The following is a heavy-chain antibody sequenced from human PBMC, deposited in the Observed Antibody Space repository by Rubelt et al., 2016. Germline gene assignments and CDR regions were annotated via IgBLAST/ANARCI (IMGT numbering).Heavy chain of an antibody. CDR1: GYTFTSYA. V-gene: IGHV1-3*01. Sequence: QVQLVQSGAAVKKPGASVKVSCKASGYTFTSYAMHWVRQAPGQRLEWMGWINAGNGNTNYSQKFQGRVTITRDTSASTAYMELSSLRSEDTAVYYCARSKDTAMVTDADWYFDLWGRGTLVTVSS. CDR2: INAGNGNT. J-gene: IGHJ2*01. CDR3: ARSKDTAMVTDADWYFDL. D-gene: IGHD5-18*01.